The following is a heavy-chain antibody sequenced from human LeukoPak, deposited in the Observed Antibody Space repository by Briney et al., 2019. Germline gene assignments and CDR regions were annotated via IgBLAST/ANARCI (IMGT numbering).Heavy chain of an antibody. Sequence: GGSLRLSCAASGFTFSSFAMHWVRQAPGKGLEWVSAISGSGGSTYYADSVKGRFTISRDNSKNTLYLQMNSLRAEDTAVYYCAKEGGSGWYPMEVWYYGMDVWGQGTTVTVSS. CDR3: AKEGGSGWYPMEVWYYGMDV. CDR1: GFTFSSFA. CDR2: ISGSGGST. V-gene: IGHV3-23*01. D-gene: IGHD6-19*01. J-gene: IGHJ6*02.